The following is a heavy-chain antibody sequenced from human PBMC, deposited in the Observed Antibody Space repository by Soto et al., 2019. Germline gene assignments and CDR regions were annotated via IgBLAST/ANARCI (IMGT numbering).Heavy chain of an antibody. CDR2: VSSDTRNK. CDR1: GFSFSYYG. Sequence: LRLSCAASGFSFSYYGMHWVRQAPGKGLQWVAVVSSDTRNKYYADSVKGRFTISRDNSKNIVYLQMNSLRVEDTAVYYCAKGVQGSYSSYHFDYWGQGTLVTVSS. V-gene: IGHV3-30*18. CDR3: AKGVQGSYSSYHFDY. J-gene: IGHJ4*02. D-gene: IGHD5-18*01.